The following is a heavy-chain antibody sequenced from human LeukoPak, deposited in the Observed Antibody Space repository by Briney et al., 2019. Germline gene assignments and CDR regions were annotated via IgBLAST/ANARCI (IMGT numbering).Heavy chain of an antibody. Sequence: ASVKVSCKASGYTFIAYYMHCVPQAPGQGIEWMGWIKPNSGGTNYAQKFQGRVTMTRDTSISTAYMELSRLRSDDTGVYYCARATDAFDIWGQGTMVTVSS. CDR3: ARATDAFDI. CDR1: GYTFIAYY. CDR2: IKPNSGGT. V-gene: IGHV1-2*02. J-gene: IGHJ3*02.